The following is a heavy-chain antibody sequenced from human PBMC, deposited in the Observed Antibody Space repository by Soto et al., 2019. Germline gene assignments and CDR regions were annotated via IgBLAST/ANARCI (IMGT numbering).Heavy chain of an antibody. V-gene: IGHV1-18*01. CDR3: ARDNIVVVPAYYYYGMDV. CDR2: ISAYNGNT. CDR1: GYTFTSYG. D-gene: IGHD2-2*01. J-gene: IGHJ6*02. Sequence: ASVKVSCKASGYTFTSYGMSWVRQAPGQGLEWMGWISAYNGNTNYAQKLQGRVTMTTDTSTSTAYMELRSLRSDDTAVYYCARDNIVVVPAYYYYGMDVWGQGTTVTVSS.